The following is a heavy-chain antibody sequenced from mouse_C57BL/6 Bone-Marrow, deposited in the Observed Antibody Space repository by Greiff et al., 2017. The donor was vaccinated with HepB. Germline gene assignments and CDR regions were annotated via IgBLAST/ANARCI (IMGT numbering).Heavy chain of an antibody. Sequence: QVQLQQPGAELVRPGSSVKLSCKASGYTFTSYWMDWVKQRPGQGLEWIGNIYPSDSETHYNQKFKDKATLPVDKSSSTAYMQLSSLTSEDSAVYYFPYYYGSSYDYWGQGTTLTVSS. CDR1: GYTFTSYW. D-gene: IGHD1-1*01. CDR2: IYPSDSET. CDR3: PYYYGSSYDY. J-gene: IGHJ2*01. V-gene: IGHV1-61*01.